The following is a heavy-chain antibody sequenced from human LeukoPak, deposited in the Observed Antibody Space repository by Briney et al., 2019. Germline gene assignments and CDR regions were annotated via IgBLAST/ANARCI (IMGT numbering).Heavy chain of an antibody. V-gene: IGHV4-4*08. CDR2: IYTSGST. CDR3: ARGSSWLALYYMDV. Sequence: SETLSLTCTVSGGSISSYYWSWIRQPPGKGLEWIGYIYTSGSTKYNPSLKSRVTISVDTSKNQFSLKLSSVTAADTAVYYCARGSSWLALYYMDVWGKGTTVTISS. J-gene: IGHJ6*03. CDR1: GGSISSYY. D-gene: IGHD3-22*01.